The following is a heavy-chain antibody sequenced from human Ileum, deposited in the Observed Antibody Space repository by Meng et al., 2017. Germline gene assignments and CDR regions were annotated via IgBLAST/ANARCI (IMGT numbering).Heavy chain of an antibody. V-gene: IGHV3-7*01. D-gene: IGHD3-10*01. CDR2: INPDGRDI. CDR3: VRDATRGGDFDL. Sequence: GGSLRLSCAASGFTFTSYWMTWVRQAPGKWLECLAIINPDGRDINFADSVKGRFTSSRDNAKNSLYLQMNSLRVEDTAVYYCVRDATRGGDFDLWGQETLVTVSS. J-gene: IGHJ4*02. CDR1: GFTFTSYW.